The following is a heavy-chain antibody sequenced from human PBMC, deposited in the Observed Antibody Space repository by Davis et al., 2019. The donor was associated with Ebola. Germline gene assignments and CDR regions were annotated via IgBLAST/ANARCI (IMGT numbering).Heavy chain of an antibody. CDR3: ITDRTGDLYYYYGMDV. Sequence: PGGSLRLSCAASGFTFSSYSMNWVRQAPGKGLEWVGRIKSKTDGGTTDYAAPVKGRFTISRDDSKNTLYLQMNSLKTEDTAVYYCITDRTGDLYYYYGMDVWGQGTTVTVSS. J-gene: IGHJ6*02. CDR2: IKSKTDGGTT. V-gene: IGHV3-15*07. CDR1: GFTFSSYS. D-gene: IGHD7-27*01.